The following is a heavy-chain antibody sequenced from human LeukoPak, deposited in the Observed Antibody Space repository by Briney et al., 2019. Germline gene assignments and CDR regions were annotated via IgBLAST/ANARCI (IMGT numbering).Heavy chain of an antibody. D-gene: IGHD5-18*01. CDR3: ARGLGYSYGYGIDY. CDR1: GFIFSSYA. Sequence: GGSLRLSCAASGFIFSSYAMHWARQAPGKGPDWVGIIWFDGSNKYYAESVEGRFTISRDNSKNTLYLQMNSLRAEDTAVYSCARGLGYSYGYGIDYWGQGALVIASS. CDR2: IWFDGSNK. V-gene: IGHV3-30*02. J-gene: IGHJ4*02.